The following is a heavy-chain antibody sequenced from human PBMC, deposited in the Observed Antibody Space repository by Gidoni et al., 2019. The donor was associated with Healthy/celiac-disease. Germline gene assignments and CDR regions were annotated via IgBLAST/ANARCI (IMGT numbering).Heavy chain of an antibody. J-gene: IGHJ6*02. Sequence: EVQLVESGGGLVQPGGSLKLSCEASGFTFSGSAIHWVRQASGKGLEWVGRIRSKANSYATAYAASVKGRFTISRDDSKNTAYLQMNSLKTEDTAVYYCTRPYYDFWSGYPPLPYDYYGMDVWGQGTTVTVSS. CDR3: TRPYYDFWSGYPPLPYDYYGMDV. V-gene: IGHV3-73*02. CDR2: IRSKANSYAT. D-gene: IGHD3-3*01. CDR1: GFTFSGSA.